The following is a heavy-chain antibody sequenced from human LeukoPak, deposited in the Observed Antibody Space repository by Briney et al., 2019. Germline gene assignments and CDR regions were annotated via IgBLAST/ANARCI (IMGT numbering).Heavy chain of an antibody. Sequence: GGSLRLSCAASGFTFSSYWMSWVRQAPGKGREWGAKIKQDGSEKYYVDSVKGRFTISRDNAKNSLYLQMNSLRAEDTSVYYCARDSNNYYYYMDVWGKGTTVTVSS. CDR3: ARDSNNYYYYMDV. J-gene: IGHJ6*03. V-gene: IGHV3-7*01. CDR2: IKQDGSEK. D-gene: IGHD3-3*02. CDR1: GFTFSSYW.